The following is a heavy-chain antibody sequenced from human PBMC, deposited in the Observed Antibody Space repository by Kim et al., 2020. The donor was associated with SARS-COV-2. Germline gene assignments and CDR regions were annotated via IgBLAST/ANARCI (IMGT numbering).Heavy chain of an antibody. V-gene: IGHV4-34*01. Sequence: SETLSLTCAVYGGSFSGYYWSWIRQPPGKGLEWIGEINHSGSTNYNPSLKSRVTISVDTSKNQFSLKLSSVTAADTAVYYCARDSSWYIGWFDPWGQGTLVTVSS. D-gene: IGHD6-13*01. CDR2: INHSGST. CDR1: GGSFSGYY. J-gene: IGHJ5*02. CDR3: ARDSSWYIGWFDP.